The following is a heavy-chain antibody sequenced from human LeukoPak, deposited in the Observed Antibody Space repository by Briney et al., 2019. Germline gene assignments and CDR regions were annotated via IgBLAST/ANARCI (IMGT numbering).Heavy chain of an antibody. J-gene: IGHJ4*02. CDR2: IYYSGST. D-gene: IGHD2-15*01. V-gene: IGHV4-59*01. Sequence: SETLSLTCTVSGGSISSYYWSWIRQPPGKGLEWIGYIYYSGSTNYNPSLESRVTISVDTSKNQFSLKLSSVTAADTAVYYCARVSSGFVVAATGWFDYWGQGTLVTVSS. CDR1: GGSISSYY. CDR3: ARVSSGFVVAATGWFDY.